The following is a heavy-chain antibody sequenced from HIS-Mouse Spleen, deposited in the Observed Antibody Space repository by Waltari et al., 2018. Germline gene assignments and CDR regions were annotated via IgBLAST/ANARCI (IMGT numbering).Heavy chain of an antibody. D-gene: IGHD6-13*01. V-gene: IGHV4-39*07. CDR3: AREIPYSSSWYDWYFDL. CDR2: IYYSGST. J-gene: IGHJ2*01. CDR1: GGSISSSSYY. Sequence: QLQLQESGPGLVKPSETLSLTCTVSGGSISSSSYYWGWIRQPPGKGLGWIGSIYYSGSTDYNPSLKSRVTISVDTSKNQFSLKLISVTAADTAVYYCAREIPYSSSWYDWYFDLWGRGTLVTVSS.